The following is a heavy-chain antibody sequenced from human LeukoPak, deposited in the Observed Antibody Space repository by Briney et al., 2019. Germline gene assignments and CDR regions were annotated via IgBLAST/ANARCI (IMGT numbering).Heavy chain of an antibody. CDR1: GYTFTGYY. CDR2: TTPNSGGT. Sequence: GASVKVSCKASGYTFTGYYINWVRQAPGQWLEWMGWTTPNSGGTNYAQKFQGRVTMTRDTSISTAYMELSRLRSDDTAVYYCARTAQFGVVEDAFDIWGQGTMVTVSS. V-gene: IGHV1-2*02. CDR3: ARTAQFGVVEDAFDI. D-gene: IGHD3-3*01. J-gene: IGHJ3*02.